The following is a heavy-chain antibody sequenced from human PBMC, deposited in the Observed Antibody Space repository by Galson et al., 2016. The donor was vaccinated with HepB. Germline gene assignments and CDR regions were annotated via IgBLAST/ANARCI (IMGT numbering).Heavy chain of an antibody. CDR2: ITGTGAFT. Sequence: SLRLSCAVSGFTFDDYAMSWVRQAPGQGLEWVSSITGTGAFTYYPVSVKGRFTISRDNSKNTLYLQTNSLRAEDTAVYCCAKDPRGGENKLPPSFDYWGQGTLVTVSS. CDR3: AKDPRGGENKLPPSFDY. J-gene: IGHJ4*02. D-gene: IGHD2/OR15-2a*01. V-gene: IGHV3-23*01. CDR1: GFTFDDYA.